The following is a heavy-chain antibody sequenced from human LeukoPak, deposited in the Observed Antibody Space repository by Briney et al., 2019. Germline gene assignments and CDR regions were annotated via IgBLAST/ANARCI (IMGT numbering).Heavy chain of an antibody. V-gene: IGHV4-34*01. J-gene: IGHJ4*02. CDR2: INHSGST. CDR1: GGSFSGYY. D-gene: IGHD6-13*01. CDR3: ARGAGQQQLFDY. Sequence: SETLSLTCAVYGGSFSGYYWSWIRQPPGKGLEWIGEINHSGSTNYSPSLKSRVTISLDTSKNQFSLRLSSVTAADTAVYYCARGAGQQQLFDYWGQGTLVTVSS.